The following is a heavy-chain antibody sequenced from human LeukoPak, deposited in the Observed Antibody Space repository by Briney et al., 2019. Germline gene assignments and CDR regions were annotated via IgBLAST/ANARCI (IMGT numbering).Heavy chain of an antibody. V-gene: IGHV4-59*10. CDR1: SGSFSGYY. CDR3: ARSYGYSSSWYGSDWFDP. D-gene: IGHD6-13*01. Sequence: SETLSLTCAVYSGSFSGYYWSWIRQPAGKGLEWIGRIYTSGSTNYNPSLKSRVTISVDTSKNHFSLKLSSVTAADTAVYYCARSYGYSSSWYGSDWFDPWGQGTLVTVSS. CDR2: IYTSGST. J-gene: IGHJ5*02.